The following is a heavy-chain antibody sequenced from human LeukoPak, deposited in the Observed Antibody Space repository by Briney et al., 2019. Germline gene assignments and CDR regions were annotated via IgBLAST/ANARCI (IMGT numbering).Heavy chain of an antibody. CDR3: AKERYYDSSGYAFDY. Sequence: GGSLRLSCAASGFTFSSFGMHWVRQAPGKGLEWVSAISGSGGSTYYADSVKGRFTISRDNSKNTLYLQMNSLRAEDTAVYYCAKERYYDSSGYAFDYWGQGTLVTVSS. V-gene: IGHV3-23*01. CDR1: GFTFSSFG. D-gene: IGHD3-22*01. CDR2: ISGSGGST. J-gene: IGHJ4*02.